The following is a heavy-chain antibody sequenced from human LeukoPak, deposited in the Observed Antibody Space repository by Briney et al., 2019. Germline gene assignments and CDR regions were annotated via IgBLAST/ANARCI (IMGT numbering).Heavy chain of an antibody. J-gene: IGHJ4*02. V-gene: IGHV3-23*01. Sequence: AGGSLRLSCAASGFTFSSYAIYWVRQAPGKGLEWVSGISGSGGSTYFADSVKGRFTISRDNSKNTVYLQMNSLRAEDTAVYFCAKRGVVIRVFLVGFHKEANYFDSWGQGALVTVSS. CDR1: GFTFSSYA. D-gene: IGHD3-10*01. CDR2: ISGSGGST. CDR3: AKRGVVIRVFLVGFHKEANYFDS.